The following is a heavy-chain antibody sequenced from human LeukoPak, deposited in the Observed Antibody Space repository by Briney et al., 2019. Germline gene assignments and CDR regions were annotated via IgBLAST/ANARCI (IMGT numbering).Heavy chain of an antibody. CDR1: GFTFSSYA. CDR2: ISGSGDSDST. J-gene: IGHJ4*02. Sequence: PGGSLKLSCAASGFTFSSYAMSWVRQAPGKGLEWVSGISGSGDSDSTYYADSVKGRFTISRDNSRNTLYLQMNSLRAEGTAVYYCAKDVMRCSGGCIWGQGTLVTVSS. D-gene: IGHD2-15*01. CDR3: AKDVMRCSGGCI. V-gene: IGHV3-23*01.